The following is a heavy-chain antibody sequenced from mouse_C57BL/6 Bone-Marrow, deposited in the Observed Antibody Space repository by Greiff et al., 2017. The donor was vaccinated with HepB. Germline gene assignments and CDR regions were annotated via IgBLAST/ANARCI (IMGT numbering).Heavy chain of an antibody. Sequence: VQLQQSGAELVRPGASVKLSCTASGFNIKDDYMHWVKQRPEQGLEWIGWIDPENGDTEYASKFQGKATITADTSSNTAYLQLSSLTSEDTAVYYCTPHYGSSYVDYWGRGTTLTVSS. CDR3: TPHYGSSYVDY. J-gene: IGHJ2*01. CDR1: GFNIKDDY. D-gene: IGHD1-1*01. CDR2: IDPENGDT. V-gene: IGHV14-4*01.